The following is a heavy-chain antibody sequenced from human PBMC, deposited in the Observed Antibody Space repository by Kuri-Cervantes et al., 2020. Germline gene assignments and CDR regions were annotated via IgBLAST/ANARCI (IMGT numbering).Heavy chain of an antibody. CDR3: ARRPGLGTTAFDH. CDR1: GFTFSNYA. J-gene: IGHJ5*02. V-gene: IGHV3-48*01. Sequence: GESLKISCAASGFTFSNYAMSWVRQAPGKGLEWVSYISSSSSTIYYADSVKGRFTISRDNAKNSLYLQMNSLRAEDTAVYYCARRPGLGTTAFDHWGQGTLVTVSS. D-gene: IGHD7-27*01. CDR2: ISSSSSTI.